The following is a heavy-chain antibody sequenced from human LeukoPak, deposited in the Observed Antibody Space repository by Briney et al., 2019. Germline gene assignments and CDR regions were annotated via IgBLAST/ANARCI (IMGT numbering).Heavy chain of an antibody. D-gene: IGHD5-18*01. V-gene: IGHV3-23*01. J-gene: IGHJ4*02. CDR3: ARDVRGYRRPLHY. CDR2: ISGSGDRT. Sequence: GGSLRLSCAASGLTFSNYAMNWVRQSPGKGLEWVAGISGSGDRTYIADSVKGRLTISRDNSKNTMYLQMNSLRADDTAIYYCARDVRGYRRPLHYWGQGTLVTVSS. CDR1: GLTFSNYA.